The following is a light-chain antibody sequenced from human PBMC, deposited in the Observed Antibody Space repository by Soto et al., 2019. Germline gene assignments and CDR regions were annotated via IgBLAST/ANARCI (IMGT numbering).Light chain of an antibody. CDR2: KIS. J-gene: IGKJ5*01. V-gene: IGKV2-24*01. CDR3: MQATHFPIT. CDR1: QSLVHSAENTY. Sequence: DVVLTQTPLSSPVALGKPASISCSFTQSLVHSAENTYLGGLQQRPGQLPRALIYKISNRFSGVPDRFSGSGAGTDFTLKISRVAAEDVGVYYCMQATHFPITFGQGTRLEIE.